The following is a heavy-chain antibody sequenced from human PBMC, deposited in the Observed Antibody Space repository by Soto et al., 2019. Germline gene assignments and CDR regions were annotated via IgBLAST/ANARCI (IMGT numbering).Heavy chain of an antibody. CDR3: ARGWGLVS. D-gene: IGHD3-16*01. J-gene: IGHJ4*02. V-gene: IGHV1-69*01. CDR2: IIPIHGTT. Sequence: QMEQSGAEVRKPGSSVKVSCKPSGGSLTSYPMAWVRQAPGQGIEWMGGIIPIHGTTEYAQKFQGRVTITADESTNRAPLELTGLTFEDTAVYYGARGWGLVSWCQGTRVTVSS. CDR1: GGSLTSYP.